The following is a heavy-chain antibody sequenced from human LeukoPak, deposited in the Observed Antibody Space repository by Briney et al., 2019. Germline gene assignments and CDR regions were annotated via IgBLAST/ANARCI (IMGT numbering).Heavy chain of an antibody. D-gene: IGHD1-26*01. CDR1: GFTFDAYV. V-gene: IGHV3-43*02. CDR2: ISGDGGST. Sequence: GGSLRLSCAASGFTFDAYVMHWVRQTPGKGLEWVSLISGDGGSTYYVDSVKGRFTISRDNSNHSLYLQMNSLRTEDTALYYCVKDAYSARYYAYYGLAVWGQGTTVTVSS. J-gene: IGHJ6*02. CDR3: VKDAYSARYYAYYGLAV.